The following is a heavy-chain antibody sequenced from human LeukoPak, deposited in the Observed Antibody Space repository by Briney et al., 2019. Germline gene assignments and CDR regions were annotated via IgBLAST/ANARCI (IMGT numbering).Heavy chain of an antibody. V-gene: IGHV3-48*03. Sequence: GGSLRLSCVASGFTFSGYEMNWVRRAPGKGLEWVSYISSSGRTIYYVDSVKGRFDISRQNADNSLFLQLNSLSAKERAVYYCSVYTYIALVGGQGTLVTVSS. CDR3: SVYTYIALV. J-gene: IGHJ4*02. CDR1: GFTFSGYE. D-gene: IGHD6-19*01. CDR2: ISSSGRTI.